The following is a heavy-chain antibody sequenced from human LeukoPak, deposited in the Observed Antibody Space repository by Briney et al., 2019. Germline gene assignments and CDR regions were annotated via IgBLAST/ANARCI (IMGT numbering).Heavy chain of an antibody. CDR3: ARGGYNHREFDY. CDR2: IIPIFGTA. CDR1: GGTFSSYA. J-gene: IGHJ4*02. D-gene: IGHD5-24*01. Sequence: SVKVSCKASGGTFSSYAISWVRQAPGQGLEWMGGIIPIFGTANYAQKFQGRVTITADESTSTAYMELSSLRSEDTAVYYCARGGYNHREFDYWGQGTLVTVSS. V-gene: IGHV1-69*13.